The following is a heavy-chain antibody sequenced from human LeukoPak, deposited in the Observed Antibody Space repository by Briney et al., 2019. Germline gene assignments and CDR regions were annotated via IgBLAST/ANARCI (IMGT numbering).Heavy chain of an antibody. V-gene: IGHV3-21*01. CDR1: GFTISSYS. Sequence: PGGSLRLSCAASGFTISSYSMNWVRQTPGKGLEWVSSINTRSYIYTADSVKGRFTISRDNDKNSVYLQMNSLRAEDTAVYYCAREGGYCYGASCRFFDSWGQGTLLTVSS. CDR2: INTRSYI. D-gene: IGHD2-15*01. J-gene: IGHJ4*02. CDR3: AREGGYCYGASCRFFDS.